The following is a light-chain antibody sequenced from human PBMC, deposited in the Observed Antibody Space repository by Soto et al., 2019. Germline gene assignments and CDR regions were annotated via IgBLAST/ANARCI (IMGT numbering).Light chain of an antibody. CDR2: HND. Sequence: SYALTQTPSVAVCPGQTATITCSGDKLRDKFVTWYQQRPGQSPDLVIYHNDKRPSGIPERFSGSKSENTATLTISGTQAMDETGDYCQAWDSVTANVVFGGGTKVTVL. V-gene: IGLV3-1*01. CDR3: QAWDSVTANVV. CDR1: KLRDKF. J-gene: IGLJ2*01.